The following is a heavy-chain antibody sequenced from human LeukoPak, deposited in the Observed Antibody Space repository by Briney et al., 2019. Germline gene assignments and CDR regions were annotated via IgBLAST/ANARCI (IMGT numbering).Heavy chain of an antibody. D-gene: IGHD3-22*01. J-gene: IGHJ4*02. V-gene: IGHV3-48*03. CDR2: ISSGCSTI. CDR1: GFTFSSYE. CDR3: ARVHYYDSSGFDY. Sequence: GGSLRLSCAASGFTFSSYEMNWVRQAPGKGLEWVSYISSGCSTIYYADSVKGRFTISRDNAKNSLYLQMNSLRAEDTAVYYCARVHYYDSSGFDYWGQGTLVTVSS.